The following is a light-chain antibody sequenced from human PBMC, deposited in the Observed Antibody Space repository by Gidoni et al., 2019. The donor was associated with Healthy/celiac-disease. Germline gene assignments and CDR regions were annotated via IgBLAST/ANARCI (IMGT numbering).Light chain of an antibody. V-gene: IGLV2-18*02. J-gene: IGLJ2*01. CDR1: SSDVGSYNR. Sequence: YALTHPPSVSGSPGQSATIPGTGTSSDVGSYNRVTWYQQPPGTAPKLMIYEVSNRPAGVPVRFSGSKSGNAASLTISGLQAEDEADYYCRSYTSSSTFVVFGGGTKLTVL. CDR2: EVS. CDR3: RSYTSSSTFVV.